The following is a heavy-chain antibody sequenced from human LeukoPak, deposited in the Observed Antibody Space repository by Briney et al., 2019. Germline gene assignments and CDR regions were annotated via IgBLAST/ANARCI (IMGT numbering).Heavy chain of an antibody. V-gene: IGHV4-59*12. Sequence: SETLSLTCTVSGGSLSSYYWSWVRQPPGKGLEWIGYIYYSGSTNYNPSLKSRVTISVDTSKNQFSLKLSSVTAADTAVYYCAREGSSGSYPDYWGQGTLVTVSS. J-gene: IGHJ4*02. CDR2: IYYSGST. CDR3: AREGSSGSYPDY. D-gene: IGHD1-26*01. CDR1: GGSLSSYY.